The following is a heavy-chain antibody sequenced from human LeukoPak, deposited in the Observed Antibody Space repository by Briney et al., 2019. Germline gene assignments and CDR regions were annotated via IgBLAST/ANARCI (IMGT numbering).Heavy chain of an antibody. V-gene: IGHV3-7*03. J-gene: IGHJ6*02. CDR2: VNRDGRET. Sequence: GGSLRLSCAASGFALSSHWMTCVRQVPGRGPEWVANVNRDGRETYYLDSVKGRFTISKDNAKNSLYLQMNSLRAEDTALYHCARNNGMDVWGQGTTVIVSS. CDR1: GFALSSHW. CDR3: ARNNGMDV.